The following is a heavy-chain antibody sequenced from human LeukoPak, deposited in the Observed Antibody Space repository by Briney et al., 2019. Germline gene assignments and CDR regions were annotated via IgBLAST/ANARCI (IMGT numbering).Heavy chain of an antibody. D-gene: IGHD2-2*01. J-gene: IGHJ6*02. Sequence: KSEGSLRLSCAASGFTFSSYSMNWVRQAPGKGLEWVSSISSSSSYIYYADSVKGRFTISRDNAKNSLYLQMNSLRAEDTAVYYCARDRGYCSSTSCSPRAYYYGMDVWGQGTTVTVSS. CDR3: ARDRGYCSSTSCSPRAYYYGMDV. CDR2: ISSSSSYI. CDR1: GFTFSSYS. V-gene: IGHV3-21*01.